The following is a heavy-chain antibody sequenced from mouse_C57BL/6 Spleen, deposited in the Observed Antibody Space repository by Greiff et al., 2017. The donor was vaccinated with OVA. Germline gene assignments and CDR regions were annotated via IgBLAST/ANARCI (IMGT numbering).Heavy chain of an antibody. CDR2: ISDGGSYT. V-gene: IGHV5-4*01. J-gene: IGHJ4*01. CDR3: EREVSYGDEGVMDY. D-gene: IGHD2-13*01. Sequence: DVQLLESGGGLVKPGGSLKLSCAASGFTFSSYAMSWVRQAPEKRLEWVATISDGGSYTYYPDKVKGRFTISRDNAKNNLYLQMTHLKSEDTAMYYGEREVSYGDEGVMDYWGQGTTVTVSS. CDR1: GFTFSSYA.